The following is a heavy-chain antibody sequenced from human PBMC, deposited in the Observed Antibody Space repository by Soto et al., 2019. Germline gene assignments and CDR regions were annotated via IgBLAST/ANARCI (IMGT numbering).Heavy chain of an antibody. CDR2: ISSSSSYI. J-gene: IGHJ3*02. CDR1: GFTFSSYS. Sequence: GGSLRLSCAASGFTFSSYSMNWVRQAPGKGLEWVSSISSSSSYIYYADSVKGRFTISRDNAKNSLYLQMNSLRAEDTAVYYCARVDKYYDSSGYPDAFDIWGQGTMVTVSS. D-gene: IGHD3-22*01. V-gene: IGHV3-21*01. CDR3: ARVDKYYDSSGYPDAFDI.